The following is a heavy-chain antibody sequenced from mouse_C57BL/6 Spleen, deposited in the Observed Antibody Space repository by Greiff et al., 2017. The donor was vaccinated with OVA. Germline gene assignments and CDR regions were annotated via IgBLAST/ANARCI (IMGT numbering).Heavy chain of an antibody. CDR2: ISDGGSYT. CDR3: ARVSYDYDDYFDY. V-gene: IGHV5-4*03. CDR1: GFTFSSYA. D-gene: IGHD2-4*01. Sequence: EVNLVESGGGLVKPGGSLKLSCAASGFTFSSYAMSWVRQTPEKRLEWVATISDGGSYTYYPDNVKGRFTISRDNAKNNLYLQMSHLKSEDTAMYYCARVSYDYDDYFDYWGQGTTLTVSS. J-gene: IGHJ2*01.